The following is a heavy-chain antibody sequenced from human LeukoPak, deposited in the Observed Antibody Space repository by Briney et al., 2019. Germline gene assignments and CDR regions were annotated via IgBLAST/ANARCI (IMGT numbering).Heavy chain of an antibody. CDR3: ARLVGATSYYYYYGMDV. CDR1: GGTFSSYA. J-gene: IGHJ6*02. D-gene: IGHD1-26*01. CDR2: IIPILGIA. V-gene: IGHV1-69*04. Sequence: SVKVSCKASGGTFSSYAISWVRQAPGQGLEWMGRIIPILGIANYAQKFQGRVTITADKSTSTAYMELSSLRPEDTAVYYCARLVGATSYYYYYGMDVWGQGTTVTVSS.